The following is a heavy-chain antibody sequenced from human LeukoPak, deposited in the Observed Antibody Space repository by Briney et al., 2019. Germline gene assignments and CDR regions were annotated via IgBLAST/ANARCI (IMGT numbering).Heavy chain of an antibody. V-gene: IGHV4-59*08. CDR1: GGSFSGYY. D-gene: IGHD2-21*02. J-gene: IGHJ3*02. Sequence: ASETLSLTCAVYGGSFSGYYWSWIRQPPGKGLEWIGYIYYSGSTNYNPSLKSRVTISVDTSKNQFSLKLSSVTAADTAVYYCARQMGVTKGFEAFDIWGQGTVVTVSS. CDR3: ARQMGVTKGFEAFDI. CDR2: IYYSGST.